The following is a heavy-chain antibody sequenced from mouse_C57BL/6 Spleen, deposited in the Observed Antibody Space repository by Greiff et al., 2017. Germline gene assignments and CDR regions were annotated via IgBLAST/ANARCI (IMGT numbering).Heavy chain of an antibody. J-gene: IGHJ2*01. V-gene: IGHV14-4*01. D-gene: IGHD1-1*01. CDR2: IDPENGDT. Sequence: VQLQQSGAELVRPGASVKSSCTASGFNINDDYMHWVKQRPEQGLEWIGWIDPENGDTEYASKFQGKATITADTSSNTAYLQLSSLTSEDTAVYYCTTGTTVVATRDCWGQGTTLTVAS. CDR1: GFNINDDY. CDR3: TTGTTVVATRDC.